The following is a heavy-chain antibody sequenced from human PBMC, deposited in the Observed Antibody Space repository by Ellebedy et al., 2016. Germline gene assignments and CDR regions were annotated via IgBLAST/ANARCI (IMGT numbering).Heavy chain of an antibody. Sequence: SETLSLTXTVSGGSVSRYYWSWIRQPPGKGLEWIGYIYYSGSTNYNPSLKSRVTISVDTSKNQFSLKLSSVTAADTAVYYCARGGSSWYRYYYYYMDVWGKGTTVTVSS. J-gene: IGHJ6*03. V-gene: IGHV4-59*02. CDR3: ARGGSSWYRYYYYYMDV. CDR2: IYYSGST. CDR1: GGSVSRYY. D-gene: IGHD6-13*01.